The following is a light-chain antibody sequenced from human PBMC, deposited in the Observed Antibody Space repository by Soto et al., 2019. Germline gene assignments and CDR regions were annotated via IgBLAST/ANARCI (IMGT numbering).Light chain of an antibody. CDR3: QQRYPPTRS. CDR1: QSIGDY. J-gene: IGKJ4*01. CDR2: SAS. Sequence: DIQMTQSPSSLSASVGDRVAITCRASQSIGDYVNWYQQRPGMAPKLLIYSASILQHGAPSRVSGTGSGTDFTLTISSLQPEDFATYYCQQRYPPTRSFGGGTRVEIK. V-gene: IGKV1-39*01.